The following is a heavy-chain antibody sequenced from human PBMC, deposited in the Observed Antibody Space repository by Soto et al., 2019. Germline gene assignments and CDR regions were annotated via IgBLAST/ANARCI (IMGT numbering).Heavy chain of an antibody. CDR3: AKAPPTYYYDSSGSGLNWFDP. CDR2: ISGSGGST. Sequence: GGSLRLSCAASGFTFSSYAMSWVRQAPGKGLEWVSAISGSGGSTYYADSVKGRFTISRDNSKNTLYLQMNSLRAEDTAVYNWAKAPPTYYYDSSGSGLNWFDPWGQGTLFTVS. J-gene: IGHJ5*02. D-gene: IGHD3-22*01. CDR1: GFTFSSYA. V-gene: IGHV3-23*01.